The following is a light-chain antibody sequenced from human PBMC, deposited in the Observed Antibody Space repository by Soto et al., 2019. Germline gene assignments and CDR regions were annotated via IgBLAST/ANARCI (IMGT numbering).Light chain of an antibody. CDR3: KNYNTPPLT. CDR2: AAS. Sequence: DIQMTQSPSSLSASVGDRVTITCRASRGISNYLAWYQQKPGKVPKVLIYAASTLSTGVSSRLSVNGSGTDFTLTISSLQPEDGATYYCKNYNTPPLTFRRGTKGEIK. CDR1: RGISNY. J-gene: IGKJ1*01. V-gene: IGKV1-27*01.